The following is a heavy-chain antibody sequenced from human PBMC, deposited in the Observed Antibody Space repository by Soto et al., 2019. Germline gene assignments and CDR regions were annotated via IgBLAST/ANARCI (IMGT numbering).Heavy chain of an antibody. CDR3: ARDGSDGAKQWLVEGVDWYFDL. CDR1: GFTFSSYG. V-gene: IGHV3-33*01. D-gene: IGHD6-19*01. CDR2: IWYDGSNK. Sequence: QVQLVESGGGVVQPGRSLRLSCAASGFTFSSYGMHWVRQAPGKGLEWVAVIWYDGSNKYYADSVKGRFTISRDNSKNTLYLQMNSLRAEDTAVYYCARDGSDGAKQWLVEGVDWYFDLWGRGTLVTVSS. J-gene: IGHJ2*01.